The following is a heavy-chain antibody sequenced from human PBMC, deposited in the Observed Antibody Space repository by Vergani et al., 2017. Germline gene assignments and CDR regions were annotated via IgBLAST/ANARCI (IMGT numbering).Heavy chain of an antibody. CDR1: GFTFSSYA. Sequence: VQLVESGGGLEQPGRSLRLSCRASGFTFSSYAIHWVRQGPGKGLEWVSVVSSDGSSKHYGDSVKGRFTICRDNSKNTLYLEMNSLRTGDTGVYFCAKAGSIASGSLSYYYYMDVWGKGTTVTVSS. D-gene: IGHD3-10*01. J-gene: IGHJ6*03. CDR2: VSSDGSSK. V-gene: IGHV3-30*18. CDR3: AKAGSIASGSLSYYYYMDV.